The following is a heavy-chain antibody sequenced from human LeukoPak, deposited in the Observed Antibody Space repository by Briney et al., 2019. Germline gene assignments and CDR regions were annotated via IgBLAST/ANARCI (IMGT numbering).Heavy chain of an antibody. CDR2: ISSSSSYI. Sequence: GGSLRLSCTVSGFTVSSNSMSWVRQAPGKGLEWVSSISSSSSYIYYADSVKGRFTISRDNAKNSLYLQMNSLRAEDTAVYYCARLYDFWSGYYTSWFDPWGQGTLVTVSS. CDR3: ARLYDFWSGYYTSWFDP. J-gene: IGHJ5*02. CDR1: GFTVSSNS. D-gene: IGHD3-3*01. V-gene: IGHV3-21*01.